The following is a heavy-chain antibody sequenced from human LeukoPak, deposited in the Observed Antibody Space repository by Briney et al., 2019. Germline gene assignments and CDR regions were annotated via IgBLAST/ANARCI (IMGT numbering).Heavy chain of an antibody. D-gene: IGHD3-10*01. Sequence: GGSLRLSCAASGFTVSSNYMSWVRQAPGKGLEWVSAISGSGGSTYYADSVKGRFTISRDTSKNTLSLQMNSLRVEDTAVYYCAREKGRGVISPYYDYWGQGTLVTVS. CDR1: GFTVSSNY. CDR2: ISGSGGST. V-gene: IGHV3-23*01. CDR3: AREKGRGVISPYYDY. J-gene: IGHJ4*02.